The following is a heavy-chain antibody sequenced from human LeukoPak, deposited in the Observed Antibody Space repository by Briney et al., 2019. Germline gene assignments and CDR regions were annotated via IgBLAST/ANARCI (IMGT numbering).Heavy chain of an antibody. CDR1: GFTFSSYG. CDR2: ISYDGSNK. Sequence: GGSLRLSCAASGFTFSSYGMHWVRQAPGKGLEWVAVISYDGSNKYYADSVKGRFTISRDNSKNTLYLQMNSLRAEDTAVYYCAKLAAAGTSPALDYWGQGTLVTVSS. J-gene: IGHJ4*02. V-gene: IGHV3-30*18. D-gene: IGHD6-13*01. CDR3: AKLAAAGTSPALDY.